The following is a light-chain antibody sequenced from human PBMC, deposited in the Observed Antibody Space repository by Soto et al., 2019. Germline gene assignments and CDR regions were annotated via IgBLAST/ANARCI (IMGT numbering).Light chain of an antibody. Sequence: QSVLTQPPSASGTPGQRVTISCSGSSSNIGSNTVNWYQQLPGTAPKLLIYNNNQRPSGVPDRFSDSKSGTSASLAISGFQSEDEADYYCAAWDDSLNGVVFGGGTKVTVL. V-gene: IGLV1-44*01. J-gene: IGLJ2*01. CDR1: SSNIGSNT. CDR2: NNN. CDR3: AAWDDSLNGVV.